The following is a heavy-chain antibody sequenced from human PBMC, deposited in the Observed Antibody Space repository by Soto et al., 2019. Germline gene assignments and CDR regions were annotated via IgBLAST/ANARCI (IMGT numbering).Heavy chain of an antibody. D-gene: IGHD1-26*01. CDR1: GVTVNSHY. J-gene: IGHJ4*02. Sequence: GGSLRLSCAASGVTVNSHYMSWVRQGPGKGLEWVSVIYKGGGTFYADSVKGRFTISRDNSKNTVFLQMNSLRAEATAVYYCASTRDSGTSYYFDYWGQGTLVTVSS. CDR3: ASTRDSGTSYYFDY. V-gene: IGHV3-53*01. CDR2: IYKGGGT.